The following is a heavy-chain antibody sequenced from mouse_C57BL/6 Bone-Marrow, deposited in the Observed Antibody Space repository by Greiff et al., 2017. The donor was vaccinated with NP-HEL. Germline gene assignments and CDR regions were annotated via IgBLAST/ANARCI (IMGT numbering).Heavy chain of an antibody. V-gene: IGHV5-16*01. J-gene: IGHJ1*03. Sequence: EVKLVESEGGLVQPGSSMKLSCTASGFTFSDYYMAWVRQVPEKGLEWVANINYDGSSTYYLDSLKSRFIISSDNAKNILYLQMSSLKSEDTATYYCARDDYYGSSYVSYWYFDVWGTGTTVTASS. CDR3: ARDDYYGSSYVSYWYFDV. D-gene: IGHD1-1*01. CDR1: GFTFSDYY. CDR2: INYDGSST.